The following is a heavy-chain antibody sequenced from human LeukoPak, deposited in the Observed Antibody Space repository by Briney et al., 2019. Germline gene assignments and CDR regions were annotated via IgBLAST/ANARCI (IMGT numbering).Heavy chain of an antibody. CDR3: ARGRYSGLDY. D-gene: IGHD5-12*01. Sequence: PSETLSLTCAVYGGSFSGYYWSWIRQPPGKGLEWIGEINHSGSTNYNPSLKSRVTISVDTSKNQFSLKLSSVTAADTAVYYCARGRYSGLDYWGQGALVTVSS. J-gene: IGHJ4*02. CDR1: GGSFSGYY. CDR2: INHSGST. V-gene: IGHV4-34*01.